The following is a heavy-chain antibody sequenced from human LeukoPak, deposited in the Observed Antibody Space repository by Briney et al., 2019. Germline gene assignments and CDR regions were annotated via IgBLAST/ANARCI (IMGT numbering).Heavy chain of an antibody. CDR1: GYSISSGYY. J-gene: IGHJ4*02. V-gene: IGHV4-38-2*01. CDR2: IYHSGTT. CDR3: ARVLGGSSPFDY. D-gene: IGHD1-26*01. Sequence: SETLSLTCAVSGYSISSGYYWGWIRQPPGKGLEWIGSIYHSGTTHYNPSLKSRVTISVDTSKNQFYLKLSSVTAADTAIYSCARVLGGSSPFDYWGQGTLVTVSS.